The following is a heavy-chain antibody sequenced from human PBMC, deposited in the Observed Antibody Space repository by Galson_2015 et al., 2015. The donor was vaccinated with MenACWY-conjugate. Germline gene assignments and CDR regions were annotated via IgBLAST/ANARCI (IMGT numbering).Heavy chain of an antibody. CDR2: ISASGGDI. Sequence: SLRLSCAASGFTFNKCAMSWVRQAPGKGLEWVSGISASGGDIDYADSVKGRFTISRDNSKNTVYLQMNSLRAEDTAVYHCAKGANYYDSSGKRYDAFDIWGQGTMVTVSS. CDR3: AKGANYYDSSGKRYDAFDI. CDR1: GFTFNKCA. V-gene: IGHV3-23*01. D-gene: IGHD3-22*01. J-gene: IGHJ3*02.